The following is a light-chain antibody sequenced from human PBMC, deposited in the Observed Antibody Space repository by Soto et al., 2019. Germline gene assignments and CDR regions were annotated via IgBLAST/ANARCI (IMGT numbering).Light chain of an antibody. CDR3: QQYGSSGT. J-gene: IGKJ1*01. CDR1: QSVSNNY. V-gene: IGKV3-20*01. Sequence: IVLTQSRGTLCLSPGERAALSCLASQSVSNNYLAWYQQKPGQAPRLLIYGASNRATGIPDRFSGSGPGTDFALTISRLEPEDFAVYYCQQYGSSGTFGQGTKVDIK. CDR2: GAS.